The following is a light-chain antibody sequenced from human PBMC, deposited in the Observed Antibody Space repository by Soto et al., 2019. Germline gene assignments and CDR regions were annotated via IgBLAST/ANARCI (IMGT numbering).Light chain of an antibody. V-gene: IGKV3-15*01. CDR1: QSVGSY. CDR3: QQYNHWPSLT. Sequence: EIVMTQSPATLSVSPGERATLSCRASQSVGSYFAGYQQKPGQAPRLLIYGASTRSTDILARFSGSGSGTEFTLTISSRQSEDFAGDSCQQYNHWPSLTFGQGTRLEFK. CDR2: GAS. J-gene: IGKJ5*01.